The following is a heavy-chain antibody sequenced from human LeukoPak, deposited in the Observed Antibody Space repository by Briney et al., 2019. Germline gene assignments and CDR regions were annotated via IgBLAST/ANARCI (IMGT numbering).Heavy chain of an antibody. V-gene: IGHV3-21*04. CDR2: ISSSSSYI. CDR1: GFTFSSYS. CDR3: AKDFVVVPGLVNYFDY. J-gene: IGHJ4*02. Sequence: GGSLRLSCAASGFTFSSYSMNWVRQAPGKGLGWVSSISSSSSYIYYTDSVKGRFTISRDNFQNMLYLQMNSLRAEDTAVYYCAKDFVVVPGLVNYFDYWGQGTLVTVSS. D-gene: IGHD2-15*01.